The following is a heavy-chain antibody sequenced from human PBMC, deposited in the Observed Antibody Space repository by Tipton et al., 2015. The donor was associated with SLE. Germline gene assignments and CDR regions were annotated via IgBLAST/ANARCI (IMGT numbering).Heavy chain of an antibody. D-gene: IGHD7-27*01. CDR3: AASRAKTLGNWFDP. CDR1: GGSISSTRYY. CDR2: FFHGGSP. Sequence: GLVKPSETLSLTCTVSGGSISSTRYYWGWIRQPPGKGLEWIGSFFHGGSPNYNPSLESRVTISIDTSKNQFSLKLSSVTAADTAVYFCAASRAKTLGNWFDPWGQGTLVTVSS. V-gene: IGHV4-39*01. J-gene: IGHJ5*02.